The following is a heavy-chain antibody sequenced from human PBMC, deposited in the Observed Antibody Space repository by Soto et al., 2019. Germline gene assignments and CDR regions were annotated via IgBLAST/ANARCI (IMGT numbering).Heavy chain of an antibody. CDR3: ARAPLYYENSGPLDPYYGMDV. CDR2: IYYTGST. V-gene: IGHV4-59*01. Sequence: SETLSLTCSVSGDSITSYYWSWIRQPPGKGLEWIAYIYYTGSTNYNPSLKSRVTLSVDTSKNQFSLKLTSVTAADTAVYYCARAPLYYENSGPLDPYYGMDVWGQGTTVTVS. CDR1: GDSITSYY. J-gene: IGHJ6*02. D-gene: IGHD3-22*01.